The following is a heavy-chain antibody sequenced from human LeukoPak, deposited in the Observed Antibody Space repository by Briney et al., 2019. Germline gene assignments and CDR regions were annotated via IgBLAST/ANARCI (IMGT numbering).Heavy chain of an antibody. V-gene: IGHV3-23*01. D-gene: IGHD3-10*01. J-gene: IGHJ6*03. CDR2: VSGSGGNT. CDR1: GFTFSTYG. Sequence: PGGSLRLSCAASGFTFSTYGMTWVRQAPRKGLEWVSTVSGSGGNTFYADSVKGRFTISRDNAKNSLYLQMDRLRAEDTAVYYCTRDGDTVLTRGYYYYMDVWGKGTTVTVSS. CDR3: TRDGDTVLTRGYYYYMDV.